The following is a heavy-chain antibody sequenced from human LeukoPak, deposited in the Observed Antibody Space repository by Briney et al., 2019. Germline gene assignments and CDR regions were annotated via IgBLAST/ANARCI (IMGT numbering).Heavy chain of an antibody. J-gene: IGHJ3*02. Sequence: APVQVFSKAFGYTFTSYGISWGRQAPRPGAEWMGWISAYKGNTNYAQKFQGRVTMTTETSTRTAYMELRSLRSDDTAVYYCARQSYVWGTYRPDDAFDIWGQGTMVTVSS. V-gene: IGHV1-18*01. D-gene: IGHD3-16*02. CDR2: ISAYKGNT. CDR3: ARQSYVWGTYRPDDAFDI. CDR1: GYTFTSYG.